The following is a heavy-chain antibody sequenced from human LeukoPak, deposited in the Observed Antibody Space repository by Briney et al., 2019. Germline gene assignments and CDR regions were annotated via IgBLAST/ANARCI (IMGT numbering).Heavy chain of an antibody. D-gene: IGHD1-1*01. Sequence: PGGSLRLSCAASGFTFSSYGMHWVRQAPGKGLEWVAFIRYDGSNKYYADSVKDRFTISRDNSKNTLYLQMNSLRAEDTAVYFCAKDKDPWKGTSISDFEYWGQGTLVTVSS. CDR3: AKDKDPWKGTSISDFEY. J-gene: IGHJ4*02. CDR1: GFTFSSYG. CDR2: IRYDGSNK. V-gene: IGHV3-30*02.